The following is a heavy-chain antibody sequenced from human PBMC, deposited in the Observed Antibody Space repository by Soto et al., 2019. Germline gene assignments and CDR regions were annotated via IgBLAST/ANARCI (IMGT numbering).Heavy chain of an antibody. CDR3: ASLGVPGYYFDD. CDR1: GGSISSSSYY. Sequence: QLQLQESGPGLVKPSETLSLTCTVSGGSISSSSYYWGWIRQPPGKGLEWIGSTYYSGSTYYNPSLKSRXXIXVXRSKDQFSLKLRSVPAADTAVYYCASLGVPGYYFDDRGQGTLVTVSS. CDR2: TYYSGST. V-gene: IGHV4-39*01. D-gene: IGHD3-16*01. J-gene: IGHJ4*02.